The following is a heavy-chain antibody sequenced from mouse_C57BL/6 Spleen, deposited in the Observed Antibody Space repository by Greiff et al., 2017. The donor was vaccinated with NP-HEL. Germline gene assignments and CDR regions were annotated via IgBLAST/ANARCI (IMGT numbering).Heavy chain of an antibody. V-gene: IGHV1-15*01. CDR1: GYTFTDYE. CDR3: TRRHYGSSYYFDY. CDR2: IDPETGGT. D-gene: IGHD1-1*01. Sequence: QVQLKESGAELVRPGASVTLSCKASGYTFTDYEMHWVKQTPVHGLEWIGAIDPETGGTAYNQKFKGKAILTADKSSSTAYMELRSLTSEDSAVYYCTRRHYGSSYYFDYWGQGTTLTVSS. J-gene: IGHJ2*01.